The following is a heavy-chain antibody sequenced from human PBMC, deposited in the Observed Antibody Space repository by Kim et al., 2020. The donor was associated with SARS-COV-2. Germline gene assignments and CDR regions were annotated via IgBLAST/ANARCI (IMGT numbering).Heavy chain of an antibody. Sequence: GGSLRLSCAASGFTFSSYGMHWVRQAPGKGLEWVAVISYDGSNKYYADSVKGRFTISRDNSKNTLYLQMNSLRAEDTAVYYCAKDLPPRDYGSGSPLDYWGQGTLVTVSS. J-gene: IGHJ4*02. CDR1: GFTFSSYG. CDR2: ISYDGSNK. CDR3: AKDLPPRDYGSGSPLDY. D-gene: IGHD3-10*01. V-gene: IGHV3-30*18.